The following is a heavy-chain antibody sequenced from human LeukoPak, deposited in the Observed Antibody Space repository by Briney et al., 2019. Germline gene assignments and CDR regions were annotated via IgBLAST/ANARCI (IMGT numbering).Heavy chain of an antibody. V-gene: IGHV3-23*01. Sequence: PGRSLRLSCAAFGFTFSSYAMYWVRQAPGKGLEWVSGIFGSGGSTHYADSVKGRFTISRDNSKNTVYLQMNSLRAEDTAVYYCAKTTTGYSSGRFPGWPVDYWGQGTLVTVSS. J-gene: IGHJ4*02. CDR2: IFGSGGST. CDR1: GFTFSSYA. CDR3: AKTTTGYSSGRFPGWPVDY. D-gene: IGHD6-19*01.